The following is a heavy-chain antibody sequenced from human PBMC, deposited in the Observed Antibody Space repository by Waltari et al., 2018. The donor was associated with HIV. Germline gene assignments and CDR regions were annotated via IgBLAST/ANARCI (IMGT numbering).Heavy chain of an antibody. D-gene: IGHD3-22*01. CDR1: GGPISRSSYY. J-gene: IGHJ4*02. Sequence: QLQLQESGPGLAKPSETLSLTCTVSGGPISRSSYYWGWIRQHPGKGLEWIGSIYYSGSTYYNPSLKSRVTISVDTSKNQFSLKLSSVTAADTAVYYCARITYYYDSSGSRGLNFDYWGQGTLVTVSS. CDR3: ARITYYYDSSGSRGLNFDY. CDR2: IYYSGST. V-gene: IGHV4-39*01.